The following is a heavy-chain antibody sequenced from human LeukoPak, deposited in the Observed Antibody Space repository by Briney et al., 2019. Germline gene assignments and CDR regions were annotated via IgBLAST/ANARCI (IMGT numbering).Heavy chain of an antibody. J-gene: IGHJ5*02. CDR2: ISSSSSYI. D-gene: IGHD6-6*01. CDR1: GFTFSSYS. Sequence: GGSLRLSCAASGFTFSSYSMNWVRQAPGKGLEWVSSISSSSSYIYYADSVKGRFTISRDNAKNSLYLQMNSLRAEDTAVYYCARDRRGRSGQLGWFDPWGQGTLVTVSS. CDR3: ARDRRGRSGQLGWFDP. V-gene: IGHV3-21*01.